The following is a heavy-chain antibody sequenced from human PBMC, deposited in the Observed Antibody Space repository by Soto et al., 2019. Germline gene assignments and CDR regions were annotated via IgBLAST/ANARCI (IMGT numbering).Heavy chain of an antibody. CDR1: GFTFSSYA. D-gene: IGHD3-22*01. CDR3: AKLENFDYYYDSSGYFDY. V-gene: IGHV3-23*01. Sequence: GGSLRLSCAASGFTFSSYAMSWVRQAPGKGLEWVSAISGSGGSTYYADSVKGRFTISRDNSKNTLYLQMNSLRAEDTAVYYCAKLENFDYYYDSSGYFDYWGQGTLVTVSS. CDR2: ISGSGGST. J-gene: IGHJ4*02.